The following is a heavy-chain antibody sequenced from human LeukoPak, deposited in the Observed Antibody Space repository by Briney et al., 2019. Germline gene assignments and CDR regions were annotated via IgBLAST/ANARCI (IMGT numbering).Heavy chain of an antibody. CDR1: GVSITRPYY. J-gene: IGHJ2*01. V-gene: IGHV4-38-2*02. CDR2: TTHSDSP. D-gene: IGHD3-9*01. Sequence: SETLSLTCSVSGVSITRPYYWGWIRQPPGKGLEWIGSTTHSDSPYYNPSLKSRVTISLDTSKNQFSLKLSSVTAADTAVYYCARDRSRYYDILTGYANWYFDLWGRGTLVTVSS. CDR3: ARDRSRYYDILTGYANWYFDL.